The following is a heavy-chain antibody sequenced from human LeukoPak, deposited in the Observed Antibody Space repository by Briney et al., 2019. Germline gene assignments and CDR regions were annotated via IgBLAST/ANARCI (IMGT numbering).Heavy chain of an antibody. D-gene: IGHD3-10*01. CDR3: ARDAYGSGSYKSFGY. CDR2: ISSSGSTI. Sequence: GGSLRLSCAASGFTFSSYEMNWVRQAPGKGLEWVSYISSSGSTIYYADSVKGRFTISRDNAKNSLYLQMNSLRAEDTAVYYCARDAYGSGSYKSFGYWGQGTLVTVSS. J-gene: IGHJ4*02. V-gene: IGHV3-48*03. CDR1: GFTFSSYE.